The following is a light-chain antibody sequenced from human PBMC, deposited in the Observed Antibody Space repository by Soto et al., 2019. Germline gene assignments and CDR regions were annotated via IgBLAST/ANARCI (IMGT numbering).Light chain of an antibody. CDR2: DVS. CDR1: SSVVGTYKY. Sequence: QSVLTQPASVSGSPGQSITISCTGTSSVVGTYKYVSWYQQHPGKAPKLMIYDVSNRPSGVSNRFSGSKSGNTASLTISGLQAEDEADYYCNSYTTSSTIVFGTGTKVTVL. J-gene: IGLJ1*01. CDR3: NSYTTSSTIV. V-gene: IGLV2-14*03.